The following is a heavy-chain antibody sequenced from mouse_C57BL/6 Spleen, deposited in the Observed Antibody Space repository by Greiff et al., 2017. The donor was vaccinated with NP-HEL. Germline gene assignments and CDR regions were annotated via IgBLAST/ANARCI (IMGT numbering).Heavy chain of an antibody. D-gene: IGHD1-1*01. CDR2: FYPGSGSI. CDR3: ARHDDYYYGSSYFWFAY. Sequence: VQLQQSGAELVKPGASVKLSCKASGYTFTEYTIHWVKQRSGQGLEWIGWFYPGSGSIKYNEKFKDKATLTADKSSSTVYIELSRLTSEDSAVYFCARHDDYYYGSSYFWFAYWGQGTLVTVSA. V-gene: IGHV1-62-2*01. CDR1: GYTFTEYT. J-gene: IGHJ3*01.